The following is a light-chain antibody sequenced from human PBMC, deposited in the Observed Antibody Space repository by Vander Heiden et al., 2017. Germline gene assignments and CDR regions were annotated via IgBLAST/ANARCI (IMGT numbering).Light chain of an antibody. CDR2: AAS. CDR1: QGISSY. CDR3: QQYYSYPFT. J-gene: IGKJ3*01. V-gene: IGKV1-8*01. Sequence: AIRITKSPSSLPASTGDRVTITCRASQGISSYLAWYQQKPGKAPKLLIYAASTLQSGVPSRFSRSGSGTDFTLTISCLQAEDFATYYCQQYYSYPFTFGPGTKVDIK.